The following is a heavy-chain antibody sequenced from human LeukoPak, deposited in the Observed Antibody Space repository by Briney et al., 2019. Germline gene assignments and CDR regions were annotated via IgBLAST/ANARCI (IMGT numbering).Heavy chain of an antibody. D-gene: IGHD4-17*01. CDR2: IYYSGST. CDR3: AVTSYGDYVYGLRFDY. V-gene: IGHV4-39*07. Sequence: SETLSLTCTVSGGSISSSSYYWGWIRQPPGKGLEWIGSIYYSGSTYYNPSLKSRVTISVDTSTNQFSLKLSSVTAADTAVYYCAVTSYGDYVYGLRFDYWGQGTLVTVSS. CDR1: GGSISSSSYY. J-gene: IGHJ4*02.